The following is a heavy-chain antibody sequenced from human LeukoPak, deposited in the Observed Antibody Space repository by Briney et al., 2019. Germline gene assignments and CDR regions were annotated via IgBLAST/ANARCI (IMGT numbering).Heavy chain of an antibody. Sequence: SETLSLTCAVSGGSISSGGYSWSWIRQPPGKGLEWIGYIYHSGSTYYNPSLKSRVTISVDRSKNQFSLKLSSVAAADTAVYYCARGGYSYGWVYWGQGTLVTVSS. V-gene: IGHV4-30-2*01. CDR2: IYHSGST. D-gene: IGHD5-18*01. J-gene: IGHJ4*02. CDR3: ARGGYSYGWVY. CDR1: GGSISSGGYS.